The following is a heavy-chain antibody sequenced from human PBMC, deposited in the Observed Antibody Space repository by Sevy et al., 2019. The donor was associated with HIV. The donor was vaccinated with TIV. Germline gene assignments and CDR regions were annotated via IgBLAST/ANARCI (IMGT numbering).Heavy chain of an antibody. CDR2: INPSGGST. CDR1: GYTFTSYY. CDR3: AREGLGIAAPPGR. J-gene: IGHJ4*02. D-gene: IGHD6-13*01. Sequence: ASVKVSCKASGYTFTSYYMHWVRQAPGQGLEWMGIINPSGGSTSYAQKFQGRVTMTGDTPTSTVYMELGSLGSEDTAVYYCAREGLGIAAPPGRWGQGTLVTVSS. V-gene: IGHV1-46*01.